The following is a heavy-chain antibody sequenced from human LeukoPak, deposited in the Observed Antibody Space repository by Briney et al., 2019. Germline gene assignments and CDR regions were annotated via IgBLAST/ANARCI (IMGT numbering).Heavy chain of an antibody. CDR1: RYTLTEIS. Sequence: ASVKVSCKISRYTLTEISMHWVRDAPGKRGEWMASFDPEDGETIYAQKYQGRVILTEDISTDTAYMELSSLRYEDTAVYYCTTGHRLCRRGSPTFDFWGQGTPVTVSS. D-gene: IGHD2-2*01. J-gene: IGHJ4*02. CDR3: TTGHRLCRRGSPTFDF. V-gene: IGHV1-24*01. CDR2: FDPEDGET.